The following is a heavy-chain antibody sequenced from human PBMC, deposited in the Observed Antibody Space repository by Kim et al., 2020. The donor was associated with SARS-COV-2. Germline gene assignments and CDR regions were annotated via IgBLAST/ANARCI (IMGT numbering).Heavy chain of an antibody. CDR3: AKDFPDCSGGSCYSGRGYPMGV. CDR1: GFTFSSYG. J-gene: IGHJ6*02. V-gene: IGHV3-30*18. CDR2: ISYDGSNK. D-gene: IGHD2-15*01. Sequence: GGSLRLSCAASGFTFSSYGMHWVRQAPGKGLEWVAVISYDGSNKYYADSVKGRFTISRDNSKNTLYLQMNSLRAEDTAVYYCAKDFPDCSGGSCYSGRGYPMGVWGQGTTVTVSS.